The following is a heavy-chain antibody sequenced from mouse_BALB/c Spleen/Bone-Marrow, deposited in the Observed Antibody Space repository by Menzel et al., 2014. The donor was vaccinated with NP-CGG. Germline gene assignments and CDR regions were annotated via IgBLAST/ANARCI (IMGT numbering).Heavy chain of an antibody. V-gene: IGHV7-3*02. CDR1: GFTFTDYY. CDR3: ARYDVYYFFDY. CDR2: IRNKANGYTT. Sequence: EGQVVESEGGLVQPGGSLRLPCATSGFTFTDYYMSWVRQPPGKALEWLGFIRNKANGYTTEYSASVKGRFTISRDNSQSILYLQMNTLRADDSATYCCARYDVYYFFDYWGQGTTLTVTS. D-gene: IGHD2-3*01. J-gene: IGHJ2*01.